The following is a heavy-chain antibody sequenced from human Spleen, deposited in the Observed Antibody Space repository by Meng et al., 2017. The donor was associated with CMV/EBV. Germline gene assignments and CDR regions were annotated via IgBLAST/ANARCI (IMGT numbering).Heavy chain of an antibody. V-gene: IGHV3-66*02. Sequence: GGSLRLSCAASGFTVSSNYISWVRQAPGKGLEWVSIIYAGGSTYYADSVKGRFTISRDNSKNTLYLQMNSLRTEDTAVYYCARGGKVGAKSPLDYWGQGTLVTVSS. J-gene: IGHJ4*02. CDR3: ARGGKVGAKSPLDY. CDR1: GFTVSSNY. D-gene: IGHD1-26*01. CDR2: IYAGGST.